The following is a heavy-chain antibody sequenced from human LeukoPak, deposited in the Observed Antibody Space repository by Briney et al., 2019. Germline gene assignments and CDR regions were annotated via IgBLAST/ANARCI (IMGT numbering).Heavy chain of an antibody. Sequence: SETLPLTCTVSGCSISVYYWRWLRQPPGKGLEGIGYLYDTESTNYNPSLKSRVTISVDTSKNQISLKLSSVTAADTAVYFCAKEGMGSEATTADGAFDIWGQRTTVTVSS. J-gene: IGHJ3*02. CDR2: LYDTEST. V-gene: IGHV4-59*12. CDR1: GCSISVYY. D-gene: IGHD1-26*01. CDR3: AKEGMGSEATTADGAFDI.